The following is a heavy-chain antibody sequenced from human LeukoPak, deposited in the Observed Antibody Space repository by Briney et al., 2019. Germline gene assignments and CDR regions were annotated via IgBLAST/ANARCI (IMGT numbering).Heavy chain of an antibody. Sequence: PGGSLRLSCAASGFTFSSYAMSWVRQAPGKGLEWVSAISGSGGSTYYADSVKGRFTISRDNSKNTLYLQMNSLRAEDTAVYYCVGPRGTTWNVIGPGRFDYWGQGTLVTVSS. V-gene: IGHV3-23*01. CDR3: VGPRGTTWNVIGPGRFDY. D-gene: IGHD1-1*01. CDR1: GFTFSSYA. J-gene: IGHJ4*02. CDR2: ISGSGGST.